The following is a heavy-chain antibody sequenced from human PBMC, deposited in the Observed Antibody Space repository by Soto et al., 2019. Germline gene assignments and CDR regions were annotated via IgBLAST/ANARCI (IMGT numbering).Heavy chain of an antibody. CDR1: GYTFSTYI. J-gene: IGHJ4*02. CDR2: INVGKSNT. D-gene: IGHD3-9*01. CDR3: AGGQCDDICYDDY. V-gene: IGHV1-3*01. Sequence: GASVKVSCKTSGYTFSTYILYWMRQAPGQRLEWMGWINVGKSNTKYSEKFQDRVTITRDTSASTAYMELSSLRSEDTAVYYCAGGQCDDICYDDYWGQGTPVTISS.